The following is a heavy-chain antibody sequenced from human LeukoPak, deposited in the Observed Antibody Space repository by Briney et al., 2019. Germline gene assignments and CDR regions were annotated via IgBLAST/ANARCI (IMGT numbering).Heavy chain of an antibody. CDR1: GYSISSGYY. D-gene: IGHD3-10*01. V-gene: IGHV4-61*02. Sequence: SETLSLTCTVSGYSISSGYYWGWIRQPAGKGLEWTGRVYTSGSTNYSPSLKSRVTISVDTSKNQFSLKLSSVTAADTAVYYCARLGSNVFDHWGQGTLVTVSS. CDR2: VYTSGST. CDR3: ARLGSNVFDH. J-gene: IGHJ4*02.